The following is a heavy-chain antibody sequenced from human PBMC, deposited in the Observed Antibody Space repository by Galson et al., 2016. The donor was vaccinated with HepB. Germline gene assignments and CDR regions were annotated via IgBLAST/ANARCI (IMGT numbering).Heavy chain of an antibody. D-gene: IGHD3-22*01. CDR2: ISGSGDT. CDR3: ARERLDSSGYSYPDAFDI. J-gene: IGHJ3*02. Sequence: SLRLSCAASGFTFSTYAMSWVRQAPGKGLEWVSGISGSGDTKFADSVKGRFTISRDNSKTTLYLQMNSLRVEDTAMYYCARERLDSSGYSYPDAFDIWGQGTMVTVSS. V-gene: IGHV3-23*01. CDR1: GFTFSTYA.